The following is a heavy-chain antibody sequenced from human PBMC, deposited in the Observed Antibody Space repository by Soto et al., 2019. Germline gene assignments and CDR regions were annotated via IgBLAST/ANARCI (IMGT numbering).Heavy chain of an antibody. CDR3: ARGSMVPMYYYGMDV. D-gene: IGHD3-10*01. V-gene: IGHV4-31*03. CDR1: GGSISSGGYY. Sequence: QVQLQESGPGLVKPSQTLSLTCTVSGGSISSGGYYWSWIRQHPGKGLEWIGYIYYSGSTYYNPYLKSRVTISVDTSKNQFSLKLSSVTAADTAVYYCARGSMVPMYYYGMDVWGQGTTVTVSS. J-gene: IGHJ6*02. CDR2: IYYSGST.